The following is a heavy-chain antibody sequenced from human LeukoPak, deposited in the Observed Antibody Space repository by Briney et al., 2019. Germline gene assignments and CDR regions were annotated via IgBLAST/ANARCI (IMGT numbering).Heavy chain of an antibody. CDR3: ARATDIVVVPAATGDY. V-gene: IGHV3-7*04. CDR2: IKQDGSEK. Sequence: PGGSLRLSCAASGFTFSSYWMSWVRQAPGKGLEWVANIKQDGSEKYYVDSVKGRFTISRDNAKNSLYLQMNSLRAEDTAVYYCARATDIVVVPAATGDYWGQGTLVTVSS. D-gene: IGHD2-2*01. CDR1: GFTFSSYW. J-gene: IGHJ4*02.